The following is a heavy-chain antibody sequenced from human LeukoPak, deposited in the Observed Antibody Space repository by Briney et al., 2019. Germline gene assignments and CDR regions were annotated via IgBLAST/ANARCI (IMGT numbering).Heavy chain of an antibody. CDR3: AKDRPLLWFGELPQES. CDR2: ISGSGGST. J-gene: IGHJ4*02. V-gene: IGHV3-23*01. Sequence: PGGSLRLSCAASGFTFSSYAMSWVRQAPGKGLEWVSVISGSGGSTYYADSVKGRFTISRDNSKNTLYLQMNSLRAEDTAVYYCAKDRPLLWFGELPQESWGQGTLVTVSS. CDR1: GFTFSSYA. D-gene: IGHD3-10*01.